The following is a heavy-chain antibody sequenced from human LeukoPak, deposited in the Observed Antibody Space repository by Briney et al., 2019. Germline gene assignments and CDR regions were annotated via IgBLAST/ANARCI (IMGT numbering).Heavy chain of an antibody. CDR2: MNPNSGNT. D-gene: IGHD2-2*01. Sequence: ASVKVSCKVSGYTFTSYDINWVRQATGQGLEWMGWMNPNSGNTGYAQKFQGRVTMTRNTSISTAYMELSSLRSEDTAVYYSARGGYCSSTSCYRGLNWFDPWGQGTLVTVSS. J-gene: IGHJ5*02. CDR1: GYTFTSYD. V-gene: IGHV1-8*01. CDR3: ARGGYCSSTSCYRGLNWFDP.